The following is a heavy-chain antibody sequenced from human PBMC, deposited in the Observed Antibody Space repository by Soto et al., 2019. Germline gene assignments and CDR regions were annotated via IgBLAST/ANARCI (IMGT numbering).Heavy chain of an antibody. CDR3: ATTPTTTFWFDS. Sequence: SETLSLTCTVSGDSVISSSYYWSWVRQPPGKGLEWIGYISYSGSTNYNASLKSRVTISIDTSKSQFSLKLSSVTAADTAVYYCATTPTTTFWFDSWGEGALVT. J-gene: IGHJ5*01. V-gene: IGHV4-61*01. CDR2: ISYSGST. D-gene: IGHD1-26*01. CDR1: GDSVISSSYY.